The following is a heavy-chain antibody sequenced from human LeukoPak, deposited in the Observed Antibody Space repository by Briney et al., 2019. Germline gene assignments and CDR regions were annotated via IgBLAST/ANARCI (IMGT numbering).Heavy chain of an antibody. CDR3: ARDVEGGYFDY. D-gene: IGHD1-26*01. V-gene: IGHV1-18*01. Sequence: GASVKVSCKASGFTFSNYGISWVRQAPGQGLEWMGWISAYNGNTNYAQKLQGRVTMTTDTSTSTAYMELRSLRSDDTAVYYCARDVEGGYFDYWGQGTLVTVSS. CDR2: ISAYNGNT. J-gene: IGHJ4*02. CDR1: GFTFSNYG.